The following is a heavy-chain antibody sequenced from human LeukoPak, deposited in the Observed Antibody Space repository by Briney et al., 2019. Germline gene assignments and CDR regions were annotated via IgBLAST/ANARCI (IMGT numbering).Heavy chain of an antibody. CDR3: ARGPDYGDYRY. V-gene: IGHV1-69*05. D-gene: IGHD4-17*01. Sequence: ASVKVSCKASGGTSSSYAISWVRQAPGQGLEWMGGIIPIFGTANYAQKSQGRVTLTTDESTSTAYMELSSLRSEDTAVYYCARGPDYGDYRYWGQGTLVTVSS. CDR1: GGTSSSYA. CDR2: IIPIFGTA. J-gene: IGHJ4*02.